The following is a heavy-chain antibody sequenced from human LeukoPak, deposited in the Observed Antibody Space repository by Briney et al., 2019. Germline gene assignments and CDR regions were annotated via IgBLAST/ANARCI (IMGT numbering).Heavy chain of an antibody. J-gene: IGHJ4*02. CDR1: GGSISSSSYY. CDR2: IYYSGST. CDR3: ASQERYCSSTSYFYYFDY. V-gene: IGHV4-39*01. Sequence: PSETLSLTCTVSGGSISSSSYYWGWIRQPPGKGLEWIGSIYYSGSTYYNPSLKSRVTISVDTSKNQFSLKLSSVTAADTAVYYCASQERYCSSTSYFYYFDYWGQGTLVTVSS. D-gene: IGHD2-2*01.